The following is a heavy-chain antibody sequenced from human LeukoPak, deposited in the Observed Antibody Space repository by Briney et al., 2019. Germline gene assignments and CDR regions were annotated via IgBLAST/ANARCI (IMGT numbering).Heavy chain of an antibody. CDR1: GGSISSYY. CDR3: ARVICSGGSCRFDY. J-gene: IGHJ4*02. V-gene: IGHV4-4*07. D-gene: IGHD2-15*01. CDR2: IHTSGST. Sequence: PSETLSLTCTVSGGSISSYYWNWIRQPAGKGLEWIGRIHTSGSTNYNPSLKSRVTMSVDTSKNQFSLKLSSVTAADTAVYYCARVICSGGSCRFDYWGQGTLVTVSS.